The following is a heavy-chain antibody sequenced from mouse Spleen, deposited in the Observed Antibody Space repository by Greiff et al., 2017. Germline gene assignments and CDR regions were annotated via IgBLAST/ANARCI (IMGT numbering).Heavy chain of an antibody. D-gene: IGHD2-10*02. V-gene: IGHV2-6-5*01. CDR2: IWGGGST. CDR1: GFSLTDYG. J-gene: IGHJ1*01. Sequence: VHLVESGPGLVAPSQSLSITCTVSGFSLTDYGVSWIRQPPGKGLEWLGVIWGGGSTYYNSALKSRLSISKDNSKSQVFLKMNSLQTDDTAMYYCAKSRYGKGWYFDVWGAGTTVTVSS. CDR3: AKSRYGKGWYFDV.